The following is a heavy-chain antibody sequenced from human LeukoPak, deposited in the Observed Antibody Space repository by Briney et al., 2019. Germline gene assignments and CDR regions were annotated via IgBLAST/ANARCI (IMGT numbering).Heavy chain of an antibody. V-gene: IGHV5-51*01. J-gene: IGHJ4*02. CDR1: GYSFPNYW. CDR2: IYPGDSDA. CDR3: AVGTGYYFDL. D-gene: IGHD3/OR15-3a*01. Sequence: GESLKISCKGSGYSFPNYWIGWGRQMPGKGLECMGIIYPGDSDARYSPSFQGQVTISADKSITTAYLQWSSLKASDTAMYYCAVGTGYYFDLWGQGTLVTVSS.